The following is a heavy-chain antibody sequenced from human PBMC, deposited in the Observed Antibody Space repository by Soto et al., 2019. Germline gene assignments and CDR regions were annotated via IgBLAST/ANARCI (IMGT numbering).Heavy chain of an antibody. J-gene: IGHJ6*02. D-gene: IGHD3-10*01. CDR1: GGSISNTNSY. CDR2: IYYSDTT. Sequence: PSETLSLTCSVSGGSISNTNSYWGWIRQPPGKGLEWIGTIYYSDTTLYNPSLKSRVTIFVDTSKNQFSLKLGSATATDTAVYYCARHLAGSRSYVYNGMDVWGQGTTVTVPS. V-gene: IGHV4-39*01. CDR3: ARHLAGSRSYVYNGMDV.